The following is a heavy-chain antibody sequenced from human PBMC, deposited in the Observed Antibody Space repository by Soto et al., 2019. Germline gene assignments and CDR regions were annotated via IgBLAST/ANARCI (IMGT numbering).Heavy chain of an antibody. Sequence: GGSLRLSCAAFGFTFSGSAMHWVRQASGKGLEWVGRIRSKANSYATAYAASVKGRFTISRDDSKNTAYLQMNSLKTEDTAVYYCTRLIAVAGHYYGMDGWGQGTTVTVSS. J-gene: IGHJ6*02. CDR2: IRSKANSYAT. D-gene: IGHD6-19*01. CDR1: GFTFSGSA. V-gene: IGHV3-73*01. CDR3: TRLIAVAGHYYGMDG.